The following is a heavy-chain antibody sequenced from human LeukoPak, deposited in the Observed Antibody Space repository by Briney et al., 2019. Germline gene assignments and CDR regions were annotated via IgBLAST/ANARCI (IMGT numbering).Heavy chain of an antibody. V-gene: IGHV3-30*02. CDR3: VKELIRGYYFDY. D-gene: IGHD3-10*01. CDR2: VRYDGSNK. J-gene: IGHJ4*02. Sequence: GGSLRLSCAASGFTFSSYGMHWVRPAPGKGLEWVAFVRYDGSNKYYADSVKDRFTIFRDNSKNTLYLQMNSLRAEDTAVYCCVKELIRGYYFDYWGQGTLVTVSS. CDR1: GFTFSSYG.